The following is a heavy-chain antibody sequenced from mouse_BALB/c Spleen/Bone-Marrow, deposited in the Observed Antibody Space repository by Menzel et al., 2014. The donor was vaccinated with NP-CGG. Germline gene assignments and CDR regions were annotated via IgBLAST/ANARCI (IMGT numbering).Heavy chain of an antibody. CDR2: ISTGSSTI. V-gene: IGHV5-17*02. J-gene: IGHJ4*01. Sequence: EVKLVESGGGLVQPGGSQKLSCAASGFTFSSFGMHWVRQASEKGLEWVAYISTGSSTIYYADTVKGRSTISRDNPKNTLFLQMTSLRSEDTAMYYCARSDGAMDYWGQGTSVTVSS. D-gene: IGHD2-3*01. CDR1: GFTFSSFG. CDR3: ARSDGAMDY.